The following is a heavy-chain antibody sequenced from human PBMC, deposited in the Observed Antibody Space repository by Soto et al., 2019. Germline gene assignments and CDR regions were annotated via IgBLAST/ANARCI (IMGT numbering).Heavy chain of an antibody. CDR3: ARRSSYYYGSGLPSFDY. CDR1: GGSFSGYY. V-gene: IGHV4-34*01. D-gene: IGHD3-10*01. CDR2: INHSGST. Sequence: SETLSLTCAVYGGSFSGYYWSWIRQPPGKGLEWIGEINHSGSTNYNPSLKSRVTISVDTSKNQFSLKLSSVTAADTAVYYCARRSSYYYGSGLPSFDYWGQGTLVTVS. J-gene: IGHJ4*02.